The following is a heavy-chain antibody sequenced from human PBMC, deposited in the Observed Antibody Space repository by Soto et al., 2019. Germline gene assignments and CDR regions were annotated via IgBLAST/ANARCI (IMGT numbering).Heavy chain of an antibody. J-gene: IGHJ4*02. CDR1: GGTFSSYA. Sequence: GASVKVSCKASGGTFSSYAISWVRQAPGQGLEWMGGIIPIFGTANYAQKFQGRVTITADESTSTAYMELSSLRSEDTAVYYCARGYYYGSGSYYNVISHWGQGTLVTVSS. CDR3: ARGYYYGSGSYYNVISH. D-gene: IGHD3-10*01. CDR2: IIPIFGTA. V-gene: IGHV1-69*13.